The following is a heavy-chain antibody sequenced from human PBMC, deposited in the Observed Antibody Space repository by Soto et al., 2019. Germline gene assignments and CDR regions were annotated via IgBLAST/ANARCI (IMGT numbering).Heavy chain of an antibody. Sequence: QVQLVQSGAELKKPGSSVKVSCTASGDTFSFYTMNWVRQAPGQGPEWMGRIIPMVRMANYAQKFQGRVTIISDKSTSTSYMELSSLISEDTAVYYCATNYGSGSAPFDYWGQATLVTVSS. J-gene: IGHJ4*02. V-gene: IGHV1-69*02. CDR1: GDTFSFYT. CDR3: ATNYGSGSAPFDY. D-gene: IGHD3-10*01. CDR2: IIPMVRMA.